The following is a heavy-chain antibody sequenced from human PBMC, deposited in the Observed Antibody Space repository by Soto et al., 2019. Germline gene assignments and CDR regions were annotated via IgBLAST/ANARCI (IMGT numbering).Heavy chain of an antibody. V-gene: IGHV4-30-4*01. CDR2: IYYTGST. CDR3: ARDDGYYRLYDY. CDR1: GGSISSGDYF. Sequence: QVRLQESGPGLVKPSQTLSLTCTVSGGSISSGDYFWSWVRQPPGKGLEWIGYIYYTGSTSYNPSLKSRIIMSVDTSKNQFSLKVSSVTAADTAVYFCARDDGYYRLYDYWGQGTLVTVSS. J-gene: IGHJ4*02. D-gene: IGHD3-3*01.